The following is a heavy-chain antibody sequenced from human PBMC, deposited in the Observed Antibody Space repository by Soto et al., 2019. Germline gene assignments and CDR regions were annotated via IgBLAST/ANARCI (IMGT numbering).Heavy chain of an antibody. CDR3: ARDIAAATSPPYYYYYGMDV. CDR1: GDSVSSNSAA. Sequence: SQTLSLTCAISGDSVSSNSAAWNWIRQSPSRGLEWLGRTYYRSKWYNDYAVSVKSRITINPDTSKNQFSLQLNSVTPEDTAVYYCARDIAAATSPPYYYYYGMDVWGQGTTVTVSS. J-gene: IGHJ6*02. CDR2: TYYRSKWYN. V-gene: IGHV6-1*01. D-gene: IGHD6-13*01.